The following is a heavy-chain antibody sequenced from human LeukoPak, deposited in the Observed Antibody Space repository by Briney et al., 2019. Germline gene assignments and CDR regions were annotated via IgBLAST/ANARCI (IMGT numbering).Heavy chain of an antibody. J-gene: IGHJ1*01. V-gene: IGHV4-39*01. Sequence: PSETLSLTCSVSGDSVSRSDSYWDWIRQPPGKGLEWIGNIYFSGRTYYSPSLKSRVTMSVDPSNNQFSLNLRSVTAADTALYYCARRRYYDGSGYLEWGQGTLLSVSS. CDR1: GDSVSRSDSY. CDR3: ARRRYYDGSGYLE. D-gene: IGHD3-22*01. CDR2: IYFSGRT.